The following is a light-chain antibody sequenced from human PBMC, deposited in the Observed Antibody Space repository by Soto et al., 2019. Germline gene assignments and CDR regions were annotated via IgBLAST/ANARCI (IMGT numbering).Light chain of an antibody. CDR1: HGLXSW. Sequence: IQMTQSPSTLSASVGERVTITCRASHGLXSWLGCYQAKPGKAPKILXAKAASLARGGPSRFSGSGSVTEFSLPISSLHPEDFANYYCQQYKSDPWTFGQGTKVDI. J-gene: IGKJ1*01. CDR2: KAA. V-gene: IGKV1-5*03. CDR3: QQYKSDPWT.